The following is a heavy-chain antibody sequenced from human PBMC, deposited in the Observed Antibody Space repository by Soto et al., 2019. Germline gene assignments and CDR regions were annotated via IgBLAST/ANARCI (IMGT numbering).Heavy chain of an antibody. V-gene: IGHV5-51*01. CDR2: IYPGGSDT. J-gene: IGHJ6*02. CDR1: GYTFTDYW. CDR3: ARRISNFRDYYYAMDV. Sequence: PGESLKISCKGSGYTFTDYWIGWVRQLPGKGLEWMGIIYPGGSDTRYSPSFQGQVTITADKSTSTAYLQWNTLKASDTAMYYCARRISNFRDYYYAMDVWGQGTTVTVSS. D-gene: IGHD1-1*01.